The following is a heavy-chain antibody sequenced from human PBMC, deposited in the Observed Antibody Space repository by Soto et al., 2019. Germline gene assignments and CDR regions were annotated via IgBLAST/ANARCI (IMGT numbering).Heavy chain of an antibody. D-gene: IGHD6-6*01. Sequence: PSETLSLTFTVSGCSISSSSYYLGWIRQPPGKGLECIVSIYYSGITYYNPSLKSRVTISVDTSKNQFSLKLSSVTAADTAVYYCERQKAARLYFDYWGQGTLVTVSS. CDR2: IYYSGIT. J-gene: IGHJ4*02. CDR1: GCSISSSSYY. V-gene: IGHV4-39*01. CDR3: ERQKAARLYFDY.